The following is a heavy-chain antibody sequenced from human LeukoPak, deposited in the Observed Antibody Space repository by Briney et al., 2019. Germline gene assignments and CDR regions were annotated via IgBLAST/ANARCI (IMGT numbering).Heavy chain of an antibody. V-gene: IGHV1-69*04. CDR2: IIPILGIA. CDR1: GGTFSSYA. Sequence: PVKVSCKASGGTFSSYAISWVRQAPGQGLEWMGRIIPILGIANYAQKFQGRVTITADKSTSTAYMELSSLRSDDTAVYYCARDHLRYCSSTSCSCFDYWGQGTLVTVSS. CDR3: ARDHLRYCSSTSCSCFDY. D-gene: IGHD2-2*01. J-gene: IGHJ4*02.